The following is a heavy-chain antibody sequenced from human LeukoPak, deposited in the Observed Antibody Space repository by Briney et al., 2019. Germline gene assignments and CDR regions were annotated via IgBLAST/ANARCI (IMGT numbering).Heavy chain of an antibody. Sequence: ASVKVSCKASGYTFTSYGISWVRQAPGQGLEWMGWISAYNGNTNYAQKLQGRVTMTTDTSTSTAYMELRSLRSDDTAVYYCARSLYNWNYQYYFDYWGQGTLVTVSS. D-gene: IGHD1-7*01. CDR1: GYTFTSYG. J-gene: IGHJ4*02. CDR2: ISAYNGNT. V-gene: IGHV1-18*01. CDR3: ARSLYNWNYQYYFDY.